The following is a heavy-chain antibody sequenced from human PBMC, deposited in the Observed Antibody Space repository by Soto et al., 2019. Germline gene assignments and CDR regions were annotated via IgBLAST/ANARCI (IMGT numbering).Heavy chain of an antibody. CDR3: ARGDYYDTSGTFSDAFDI. CDR2: INSDGSST. D-gene: IGHD3-22*01. CDR1: GFTFSSYW. J-gene: IGHJ3*02. Sequence: GGSLRLSCAASGFTFSSYWMHWVRQAPGKGLVWVSRINSDGSSTSYADSVKGRFTISRDNAKNSLYLQMNSLRAEDTAVYFCARGDYYDTSGTFSDAFDIWGQGTMVTVSS. V-gene: IGHV3-74*01.